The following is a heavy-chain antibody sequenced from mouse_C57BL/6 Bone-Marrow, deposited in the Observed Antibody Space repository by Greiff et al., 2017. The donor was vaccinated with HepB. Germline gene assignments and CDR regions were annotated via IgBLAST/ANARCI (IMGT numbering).Heavy chain of an antibody. J-gene: IGHJ1*03. CDR1: EYEFPSHD. V-gene: IGHV5-2*01. D-gene: IGHD1-1*01. Sequence: EVQLVESGGGLVQPGESLKLSCESNEYEFPSHDMSWVRKTPEKRLELVAAINSDGGSTYYPDTMERRFIISRDNTKKTLYLPMSSLRSEDTALYYCARHDYYGSSWDWYFDVWGTGTTVTVSS. CDR3: ARHDYYGSSWDWYFDV. CDR2: INSDGGST.